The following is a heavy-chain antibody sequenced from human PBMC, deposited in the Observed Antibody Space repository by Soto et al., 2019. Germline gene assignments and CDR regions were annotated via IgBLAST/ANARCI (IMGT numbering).Heavy chain of an antibody. D-gene: IGHD5-12*01. Sequence: LRLSCAASGFTFSDYGMTWVRQVPGKGLECVSGISSNGSSTYYADSVKGRFTISRDNSKNTLYLQMGSLRAEDMAVYYCARRDGYNFDYWGQGTLVTVSS. CDR1: GFTFSDYG. V-gene: IGHV3-64*02. CDR3: ARRDGYNFDY. J-gene: IGHJ4*02. CDR2: ISSNGSST.